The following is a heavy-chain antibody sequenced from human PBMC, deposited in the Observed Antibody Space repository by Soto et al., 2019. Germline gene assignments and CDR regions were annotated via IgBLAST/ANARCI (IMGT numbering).Heavy chain of an antibody. J-gene: IGHJ6*02. Sequence: ASVKVSCKASGYIFTSYYMLWVRQSPGQGREWMGIINPSGGSTSYAQKFQGRVTMTRDTSTSTVYMELSSLRSEDTAVYYGSRMDSSGYYAYYYGMDVWGQGTTVTVSS. V-gene: IGHV1-46*03. CDR2: INPSGGST. CDR1: GYIFTSYY. CDR3: SRMDSSGYYAYYYGMDV. D-gene: IGHD3-22*01.